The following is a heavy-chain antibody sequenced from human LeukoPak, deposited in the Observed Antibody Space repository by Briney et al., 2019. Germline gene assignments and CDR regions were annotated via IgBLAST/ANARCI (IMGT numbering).Heavy chain of an antibody. CDR3: ATYDVLRASRNAFDV. Sequence: GRSLRLSCAGSGFTFSFYEMHWVRQAPGKGLEWVSSISSSGTTIYYADSVKGRFTISGDNAKNSLFLQMKSLRGEDTALYYCATYDVLRASRNAFDVWGQGTMVAVSS. J-gene: IGHJ3*01. D-gene: IGHD3-9*01. CDR1: GFTFSFYE. CDR2: ISSSGTTI. V-gene: IGHV3-48*03.